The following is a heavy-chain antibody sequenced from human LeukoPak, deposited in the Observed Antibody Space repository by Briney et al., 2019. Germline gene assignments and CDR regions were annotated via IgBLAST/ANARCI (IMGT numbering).Heavy chain of an antibody. CDR2: ISAYNGNT. V-gene: IGHV1-18*01. Sequence: ASVKVSCKASGYTFTSYGISWVRQAPGQGLEWMGWISAYNGNTNYAQKLQGRVTMTRNTSISTAYMELSSLRSEDTAVYYCARGLSGSWYLAFVDYWGQGTLVTVSS. D-gene: IGHD6-13*01. CDR3: ARGLSGSWYLAFVDY. J-gene: IGHJ4*02. CDR1: GYTFTSYG.